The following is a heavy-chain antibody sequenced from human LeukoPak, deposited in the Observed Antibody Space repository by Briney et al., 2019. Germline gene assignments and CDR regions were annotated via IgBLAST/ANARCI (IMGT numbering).Heavy chain of an antibody. V-gene: IGHV4-39*01. J-gene: IGHJ5*02. CDR1: GGSISSSSYY. Sequence: SETLSLTCPVSGGSISSSSYYWGWIRQPPGKGLEWIGSIYYSGSTYYNPSLKSRVTISVDTSKNQFSLKLSSVTAADTAVYYCARRHCSGGSCYSDNWFDPWGQGTLVTVSS. CDR2: IYYSGST. D-gene: IGHD2-15*01. CDR3: ARRHCSGGSCYSDNWFDP.